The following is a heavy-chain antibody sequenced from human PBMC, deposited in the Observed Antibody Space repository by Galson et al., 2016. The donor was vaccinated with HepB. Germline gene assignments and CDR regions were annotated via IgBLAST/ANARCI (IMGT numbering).Heavy chain of an antibody. J-gene: IGHJ4*02. CDR1: GFTFSNYA. Sequence: SLRLSCAASGFTFSNYAMHWVRQAPGKGLEWVAIISYDGSIKYYADSVKGRFTISRDNSENTLYLQMNSLRAEDTAVYYCARNSGFHDHWGQGTLVTVSS. CDR3: ARNSGFHDH. CDR2: ISYDGSIK. D-gene: IGHD3-9*01. V-gene: IGHV3-30-3*01.